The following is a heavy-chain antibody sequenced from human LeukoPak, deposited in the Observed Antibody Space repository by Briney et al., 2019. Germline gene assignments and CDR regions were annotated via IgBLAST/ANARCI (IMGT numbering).Heavy chain of an antibody. CDR3: ARAMVRGVSGYGMDV. D-gene: IGHD3-10*01. CDR1: GFTFTAYS. Sequence: CGSLTLSCAASGFTFTAYSMNWFRQGPGKGLEWVSYISRDSTNIYYADSVKGRFTISRDNAKSSLYLQMNSLRAEDTAVYYCARAMVRGVSGYGMDVWGPGNTGSVSS. V-gene: IGHV3-48*01. CDR2: ISRDSTNI. J-gene: IGHJ6*02.